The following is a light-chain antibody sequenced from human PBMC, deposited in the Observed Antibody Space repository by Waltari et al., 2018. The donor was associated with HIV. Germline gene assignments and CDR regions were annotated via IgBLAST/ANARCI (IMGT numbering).Light chain of an antibody. V-gene: IGLV1-40*01. J-gene: IGLJ3*02. CDR1: GSNIGAGYD. CDR2: GNI. Sequence: QPVLTQPPSVSGAPGLGVTVSCTGSGSNIGAGYDVHWYQQLPGTAPKLLIYGNINRPSGVPDRFSASKSATSASLAITGLQPEDEADYYCQSYDSSLSAWVFGGGTKLTVL. CDR3: QSYDSSLSAWV.